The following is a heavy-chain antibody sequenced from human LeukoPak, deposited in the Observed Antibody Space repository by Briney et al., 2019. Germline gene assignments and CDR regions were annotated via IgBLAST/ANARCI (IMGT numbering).Heavy chain of an antibody. D-gene: IGHD5-12*01. J-gene: IGHJ4*02. CDR3: AKDKAPLCSGYDWDLDS. CDR2: ISWNSASI. Sequence: PGGSLRLSCAASGFTFHHYAIHWVRQVPGKGLEWVSGISWNSASIGYADSVKGRFTISRDNAKNSVYLQMNSLSGEDTALYYCAKDKAPLCSGYDWDLDSWGQGTLVSVSS. V-gene: IGHV3-9*01. CDR1: GFTFHHYA.